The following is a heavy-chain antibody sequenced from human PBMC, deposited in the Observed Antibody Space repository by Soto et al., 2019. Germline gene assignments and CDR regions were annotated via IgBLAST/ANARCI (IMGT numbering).Heavy chain of an antibody. CDR3: AGMPYTSGLRFDP. J-gene: IGHJ5*02. D-gene: IGHD6-19*01. V-gene: IGHV4-30-2*01. Sequence: TLSLTCSFSGDSSSTSTYSWSWIRQPPGKALEWVGFIYHSGVTSYNPSLKSRVSISLDMSNSQCTLNLRSVTAADTAVYYCAGMPYTSGLRFDPWGPGTLVTVSS. CDR2: IYHSGVT. CDR1: GDSSSTSTYS.